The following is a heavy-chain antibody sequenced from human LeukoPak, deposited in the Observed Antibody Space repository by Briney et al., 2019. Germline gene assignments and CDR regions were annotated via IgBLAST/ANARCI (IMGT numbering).Heavy chain of an antibody. V-gene: IGHV3-7*01. CDR2: INQDASQK. Sequence: GGSLRLSCAAPGYTFSSYSMNWVRQAPGKGLEWVAHINQDASQKYYVDSVKGRFTISRDDAKNSLYLQMNSLRVEDTAVYYCARDSGIAFTATYMDVWGKGTTVTISS. J-gene: IGHJ6*03. D-gene: IGHD2-15*01. CDR3: ARDSGIAFTATYMDV. CDR1: GYTFSSYS.